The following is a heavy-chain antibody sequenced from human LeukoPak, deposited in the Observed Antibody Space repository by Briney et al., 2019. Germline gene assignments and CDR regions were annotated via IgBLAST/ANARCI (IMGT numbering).Heavy chain of an antibody. CDR1: GGSFSGYY. D-gene: IGHD4-23*01. Sequence: SETLSLTCAVYGGSFSGYYWSWIRQPPGKGLEWIGEINHSGSTNYNPSPKSRVTISVDTSKNQFSLKLSSVTAADTAVYYCARGYGGNCYYYYYGMDVWGQGTTVTVSS. V-gene: IGHV4-34*01. J-gene: IGHJ6*02. CDR3: ARGYGGNCYYYYYGMDV. CDR2: INHSGST.